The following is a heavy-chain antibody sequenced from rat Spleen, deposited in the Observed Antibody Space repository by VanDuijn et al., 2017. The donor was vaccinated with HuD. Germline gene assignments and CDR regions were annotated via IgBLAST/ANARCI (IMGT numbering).Heavy chain of an antibody. J-gene: IGHJ2*01. CDR2: IRHYGSNT. D-gene: IGHD1-4*01. V-gene: IGHV5-29*01. CDR3: TRAGGYNYPYYFDY. CDR1: GFTFSDYY. Sequence: EVQLVESDGGLVQPGRSLELPCAASGFTFSDYYIAWVRQASTKGLEWVATIRHYGSNTYYRDSVKGRFTITIDNAKSTLYLQMNSLRFEDTATYYCTRAGGYNYPYYFDYWGQGVMVTVSS.